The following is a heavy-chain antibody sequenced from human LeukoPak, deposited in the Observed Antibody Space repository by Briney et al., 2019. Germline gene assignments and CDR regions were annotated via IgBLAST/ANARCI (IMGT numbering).Heavy chain of an antibody. CDR1: GGSISSYY. CDR3: ASSGYYPPGMDV. CDR2: IYYSGST. Sequence: PSETLSLTCTVSGGSISSYYWSWIRQPPGKGLEWIGYIYYSGSTNYNPSLKSRVTISVDTSKNQFSLKLSSVTAADTAVYYCASSGYYPPGMDVWGQGTTVTVSS. J-gene: IGHJ6*02. V-gene: IGHV4-59*01. D-gene: IGHD3-22*01.